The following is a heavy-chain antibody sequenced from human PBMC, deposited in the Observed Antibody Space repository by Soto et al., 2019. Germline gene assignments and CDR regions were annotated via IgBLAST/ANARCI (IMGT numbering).Heavy chain of an antibody. V-gene: IGHV3-30-3*01. CDR3: AGARGESAFFDY. Sequence: GGSLRLSCVVSGFILSRYAMCWDRPAPGNVLELEAFISYDASIKSYADSERGRFTNTKNNSKNTLFQQMSSLSAEDTALYYCAGARGESAFFDYWGQGILVTVSS. J-gene: IGHJ4*02. CDR1: GFILSRYA. D-gene: IGHD3-10*01. CDR2: ISYDASIK.